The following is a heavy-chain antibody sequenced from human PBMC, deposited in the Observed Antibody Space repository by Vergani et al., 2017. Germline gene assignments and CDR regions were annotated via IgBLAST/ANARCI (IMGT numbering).Heavy chain of an antibody. J-gene: IGHJ6*02. CDR2: IHHSGDN. Sequence: QVQLQESGPGLVKPSETLTLTCDVSDSSIMTNPYWGWFRQSPGKGLEWIGCIHHSGDNHYNSSLKSRVSISIVSSSKFSLSLTSVTAADTAIYYCARHRRSGGFFPSSYFYGMDVLGHGTTVTVSS. V-gene: IGHV4-38-2*01. CDR3: ARHRRSGGFFPSSYFYGMDV. D-gene: IGHD3-10*01. CDR1: DSSIMTNPY.